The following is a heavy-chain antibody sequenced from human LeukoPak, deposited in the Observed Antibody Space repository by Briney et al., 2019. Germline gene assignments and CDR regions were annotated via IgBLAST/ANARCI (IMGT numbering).Heavy chain of an antibody. CDR3: AREKYYDFWSGYYVDYYGMDV. V-gene: IGHV3-7*01. Sequence: GGSLRLSCAASGFTFSSYWMSWVRQAPGKGLEWVANIKRDGSEKYYVDSVKGRFTISRDNAKNSLYLQMNSLRAEDTAVYYCAREKYYDFWSGYYVDYYGMDVWGQGTTVTVSS. J-gene: IGHJ6*02. CDR2: IKRDGSEK. CDR1: GFTFSSYW. D-gene: IGHD3-3*01.